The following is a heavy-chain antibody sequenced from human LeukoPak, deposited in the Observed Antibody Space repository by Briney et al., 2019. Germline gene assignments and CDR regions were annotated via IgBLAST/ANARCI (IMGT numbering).Heavy chain of an antibody. CDR2: LGGNGATR. Sequence: GGSLRLSCAASGFSFKDYAMSWVRQAPEKGLEWVSGLGGNGATRYYAGSVKVRFTISRDNSKNTVFLQMNSLTAQDKAVYYCVRVDHRLESPELDCWGQGTLVTVSS. CDR3: VRVDHRLESPELDC. CDR1: GFSFKDYA. D-gene: IGHD3-16*02. J-gene: IGHJ4*02. V-gene: IGHV3-23*01.